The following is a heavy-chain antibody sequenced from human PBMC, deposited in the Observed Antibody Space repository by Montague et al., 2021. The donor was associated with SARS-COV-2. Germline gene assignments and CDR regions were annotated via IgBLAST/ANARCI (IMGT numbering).Heavy chain of an antibody. CDR2: IYSSGST. J-gene: IGHJ6*02. V-gene: IGHV4-59*13. Sequence: SETLSLTCTVSGGSISGYYWNWIRQPPGKGLEWIGYIYSSGSTNYNPSLKSRVTMSVDTSKNQLSLNLSSVTAADTAVYYCARDSLVACYYYYGVDVWGQGTTVTVAS. CDR3: ARDSLVACYYYYGVDV. CDR1: GGSISGYY. D-gene: IGHD2-2*01.